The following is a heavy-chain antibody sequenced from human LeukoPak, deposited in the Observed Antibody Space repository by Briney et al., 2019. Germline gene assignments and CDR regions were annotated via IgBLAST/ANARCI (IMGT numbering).Heavy chain of an antibody. D-gene: IGHD3-3*01. J-gene: IGHJ6*03. CDR2: IYYSGST. CDR1: GGSISSSSYY. V-gene: IGHV4-39*01. Sequence: SETLSLTCTVSGGSISSSSYYWGWIRQPPGKGLGWLGSIYYSGSTYYNRSLKSRVTISVDTSKNQFSLKLSSVTAADTAVYYCARRALRSSRSYMDVWGKGTTVTVSS. CDR3: ARRALRSSRSYMDV.